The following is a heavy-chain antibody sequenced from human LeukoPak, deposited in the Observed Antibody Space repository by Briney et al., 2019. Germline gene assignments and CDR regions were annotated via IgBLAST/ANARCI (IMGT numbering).Heavy chain of an antibody. Sequence: AAVKVSCKASGYTFTSYAMNWVRQAPGQGLEWMGWINTNTGNPTYAQGFTGRFVFSLDTSVSTAYLQISSLKAEDTAVYYCARSTYDILTSYPYYFDYWGQGTLVTVSS. V-gene: IGHV7-4-1*02. CDR3: ARSTYDILTSYPYYFDY. J-gene: IGHJ4*02. CDR1: GYTFTSYA. D-gene: IGHD3-9*01. CDR2: INTNTGNP.